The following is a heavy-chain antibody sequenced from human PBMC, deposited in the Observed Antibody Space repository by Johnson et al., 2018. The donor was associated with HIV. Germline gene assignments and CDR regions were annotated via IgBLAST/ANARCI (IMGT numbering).Heavy chain of an antibody. V-gene: IGHV3-30*03. CDR3: ARGGVAVAGTNAFDI. CDR1: GFTFSDYG. Sequence: VQLVESGGGVVQPGRSLRLSCAVSGFTFSDYGMHWVRQAPGKGLEWVAVISYDGRYKYYADSLKGRFNISRDNSKNTLYLQMHSLRAEYTAVYYCARGGVAVAGTNAFDIWGQGTMVTVSS. CDR2: ISYDGRYK. D-gene: IGHD6-19*01. J-gene: IGHJ3*02.